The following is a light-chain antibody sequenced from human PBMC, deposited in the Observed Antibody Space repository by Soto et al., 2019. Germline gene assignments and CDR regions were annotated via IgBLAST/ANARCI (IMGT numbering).Light chain of an antibody. Sequence: DIVMTQSQDSLAVSLGERATINCKSSQSVLYSSNNKNYLAWYQQKPGQPPKLLIYWASTRDSGVPDRFRGSGSGTDFTLTISSLQAEDVAVYSCQQYYSTPFTFGPGTKVDIK. CDR3: QQYYSTPFT. V-gene: IGKV4-1*01. J-gene: IGKJ3*01. CDR1: QSVLYSSNNKNY. CDR2: WAS.